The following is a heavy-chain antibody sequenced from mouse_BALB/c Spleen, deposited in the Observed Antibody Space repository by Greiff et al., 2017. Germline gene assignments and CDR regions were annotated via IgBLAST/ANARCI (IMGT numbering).Heavy chain of an antibody. D-gene: IGHD2-4*01. CDR3: ARGRGDYDYDEGFFDY. Sequence: EVQGVESGGGLVKPGGSLKLSCAASGFTFSSYAMSWVRQTPEKRLEWVASISSGGSTYYPDSVKGRFTISRDNARNILYLQMSSLRSEDTAMYYCARGRGDYDYDEGFFDYWGQGTTLTVSS. V-gene: IGHV5-6-5*01. CDR1: GFTFSSYA. CDR2: ISSGGST. J-gene: IGHJ2*01.